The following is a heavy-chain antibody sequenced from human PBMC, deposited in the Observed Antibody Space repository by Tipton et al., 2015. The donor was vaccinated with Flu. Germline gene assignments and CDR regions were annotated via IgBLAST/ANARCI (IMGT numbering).Heavy chain of an antibody. J-gene: IGHJ4*02. CDR2: IYHSGST. CDR3: ARQLSVGATSGFDY. D-gene: IGHD1-26*01. CDR1: GYSISSGYY. V-gene: IGHV4-38-2*01. Sequence: TLSLTCVVSGYSISSGYYWGWIRQPPGKGLEWIGSIYHSGSTYYNPSLKSRVTIPVDTSKNQFSLKLSSVTAADTAVYYCARQLSVGATSGFDYWGQGTLVTVSS.